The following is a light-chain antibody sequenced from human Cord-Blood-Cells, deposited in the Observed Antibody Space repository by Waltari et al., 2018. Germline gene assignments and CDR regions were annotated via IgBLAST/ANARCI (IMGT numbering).Light chain of an antibody. CDR3: SSYTSSSTLHYV. V-gene: IGLV2-14*01. Sequence: QSALTQPASVSGSPGQSITISCTGTSSDVGGYNYVSWVQQHPGKAPKLMIYDVSNRPSGVSNRFSGSKSGNTASLTISGLQAEDEADYYCSSYTSSSTLHYVFGTGTKVTVL. CDR1: SSDVGGYNY. J-gene: IGLJ1*01. CDR2: DVS.